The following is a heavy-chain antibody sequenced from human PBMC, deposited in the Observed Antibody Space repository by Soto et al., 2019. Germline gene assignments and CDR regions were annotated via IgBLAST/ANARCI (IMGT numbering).Heavy chain of an antibody. V-gene: IGHV3-23*01. Sequence: GESLKISCAASGFTFSSYAMSWVRQAPGKGLEWVSAISGSGGSTYYADSVKGRFTISRDNSKNTLYLQMNSLRAEDTAVYYCAKAAVVVVPAATFDYWGQGTLVTVSS. CDR2: ISGSGGST. J-gene: IGHJ4*02. CDR3: AKAAVVVVPAATFDY. CDR1: GFTFSSYA. D-gene: IGHD2-2*01.